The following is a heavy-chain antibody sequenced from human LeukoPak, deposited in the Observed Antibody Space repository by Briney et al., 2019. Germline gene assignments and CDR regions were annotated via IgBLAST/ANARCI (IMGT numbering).Heavy chain of an antibody. CDR1: GFTFSSYS. Sequence: GGSLRLSCAASGFTFSSYSMNWVRQAPGKGLEWVSSISSSSSYIYYADSVKGRFTISRDNAKNSLYLQMNSLRAEDTAVYYCARDSYYYDSSGYYSTTNFDYWGQGTLVTVSS. J-gene: IGHJ4*02. V-gene: IGHV3-21*01. CDR2: ISSSSSYI. D-gene: IGHD3-22*01. CDR3: ARDSYYYDSSGYYSTTNFDY.